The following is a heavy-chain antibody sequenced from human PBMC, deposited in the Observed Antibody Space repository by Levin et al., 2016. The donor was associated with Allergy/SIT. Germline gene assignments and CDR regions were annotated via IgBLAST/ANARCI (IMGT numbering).Heavy chain of an antibody. D-gene: IGHD3-3*01. J-gene: IGHJ5*02. V-gene: IGHV4-61*07. Sequence: RQAPGKGLEWIGNVYYSGSTNYNPSLKNRVTMSVDTSNNQFSLKLSSVTAADTAVYFCARHRGVVIPNWFDLWGQGTLVTVSS. CDR3: ARHRGVVIPNWFDL. CDR2: VYYSGST.